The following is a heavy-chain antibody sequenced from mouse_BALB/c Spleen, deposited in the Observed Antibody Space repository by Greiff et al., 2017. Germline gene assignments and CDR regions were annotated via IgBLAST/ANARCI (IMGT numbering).Heavy chain of an antibody. J-gene: IGHJ4*01. Sequence: VQLQQSGTVLARPGASVKMSCKASGYTFTSYWMHWVKQRPGQGLEWIGAIYPGNSDTSYNQKFKGKAKLTAVTSTSTAYMELSSLTNEDSAVYYCTRSDRYAMDYWGQGTSVTVSS. CDR2: IYPGNSDT. CDR3: TRSDRYAMDY. CDR1: GYTFTSYW. V-gene: IGHV1-5*01.